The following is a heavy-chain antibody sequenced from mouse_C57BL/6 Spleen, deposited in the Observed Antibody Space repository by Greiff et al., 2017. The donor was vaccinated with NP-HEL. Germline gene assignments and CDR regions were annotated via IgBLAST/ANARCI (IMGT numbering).Heavy chain of an antibody. V-gene: IGHV1-55*01. J-gene: IGHJ3*01. Sequence: QVQLQQPGAELVKPGASVKMSCKASGYTFTSYWITWVKQRPGQGLEWIGDIYPGSGSTNYNEKFKSKASLTVDTSSSTAYMQLSSLTSEDSAVYYCARGALYGSSYFAYWGQGTLVTVSA. CDR3: ARGALYGSSYFAY. D-gene: IGHD1-1*01. CDR2: IYPGSGST. CDR1: GYTFTSYW.